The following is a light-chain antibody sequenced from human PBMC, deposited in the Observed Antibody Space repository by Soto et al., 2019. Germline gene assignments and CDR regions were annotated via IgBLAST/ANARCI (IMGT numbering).Light chain of an antibody. V-gene: IGKV1-9*01. J-gene: IGKJ5*01. CDR2: EAS. CDR1: HDISTF. CDR3: QQLYTLPFT. Sequence: QLTQSASLLSASIGYRVTIVCRASHDISTFLAWYQQKNGKAPKLLIYEASTLQSGVPSRFSGSGYGTEFTLTISGLLPEDFAAYHCQQLYTLPFTFGQGTRLEIK.